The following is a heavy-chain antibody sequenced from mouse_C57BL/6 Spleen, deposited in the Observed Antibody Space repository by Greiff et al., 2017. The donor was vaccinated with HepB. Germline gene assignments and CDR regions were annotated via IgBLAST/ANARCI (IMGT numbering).Heavy chain of an antibody. Sequence: QVQLQQSGAELARPGASVKLSCKASGYTFTSYGISWVKQSTGQGLEWIGEIYPRSGNTYYNEKFKGKATLTEDKSSSTAYMELRSLTSEDSAVYFCASKKETVYYGNSAWFAYWGQGTLVTVSA. D-gene: IGHD2-1*01. CDR2: IYPRSGNT. CDR1: GYTFTSYG. CDR3: ASKKETVYYGNSAWFAY. J-gene: IGHJ3*01. V-gene: IGHV1-81*01.